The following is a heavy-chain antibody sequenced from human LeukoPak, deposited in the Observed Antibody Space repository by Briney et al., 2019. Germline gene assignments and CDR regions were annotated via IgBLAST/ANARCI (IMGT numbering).Heavy chain of an antibody. D-gene: IGHD1-26*01. V-gene: IGHV4-61*08. Sequence: SETLSLTCTVSGGSVSSADYYWSWIRHPPGKALEWIGYIYHTGSNNYKYSLKSRVTISLDTSKNQFSLKLSSVTAADTAVYYCARAGSGSYSYYYYGMDVWGQGTTVTVSS. J-gene: IGHJ6*02. CDR1: GGSVSSADYY. CDR2: IYHTGSN. CDR3: ARAGSGSYSYYYYGMDV.